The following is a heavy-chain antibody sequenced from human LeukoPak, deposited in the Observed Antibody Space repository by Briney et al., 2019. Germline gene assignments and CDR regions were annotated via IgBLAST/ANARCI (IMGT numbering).Heavy chain of an antibody. D-gene: IGHD4-11*01. V-gene: IGHV4-59*01. CDR2: IYYSGST. J-gene: IGHJ6*02. CDR3: ARGTTVTIYGMDV. CDR1: GGSINGYY. Sequence: PSETLSVTCTVSGGSINGYYWSWIRQPPGKGLEWIGYIYYSGSTNYNPSLKSRVTISVDTSKNQFSLKLSSVTAADTAVYYYARGTTVTIYGMDVWGQGTTVTVSS.